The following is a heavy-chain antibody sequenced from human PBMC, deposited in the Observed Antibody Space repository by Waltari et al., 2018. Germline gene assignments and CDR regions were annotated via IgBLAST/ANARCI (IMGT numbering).Heavy chain of an antibody. D-gene: IGHD3-3*01. CDR1: GYTFTSYY. CDR3: ARVGVVYYDH. J-gene: IGHJ4*02. V-gene: IGHV1-46*01. Sequence: QVQLVQSGAEVKKPGASVTVSCQASGYTFTSYYMHWVRQAPGQGLEWMGIINPSGGGTSYAQKFQGKATMTMDTSTSTVYMELSSLRSEDTAVYYGARVGVVYYDHWGQGTLVTVSS. CDR2: INPSGGGT.